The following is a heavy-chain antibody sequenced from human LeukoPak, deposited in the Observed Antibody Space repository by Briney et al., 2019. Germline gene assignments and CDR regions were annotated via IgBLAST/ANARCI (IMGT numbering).Heavy chain of an antibody. Sequence: GASVKVSCKASGYTFTGYYMHWVRQAPGQGLEWMGWINPNSGGTNYAQKFQGRVTMTRDTSISTAYMELSRLRSDATAVYYCARDALRNRHWGAWFGPWGQGTLVTVSS. J-gene: IGHJ5*02. CDR3: ARDALRNRHWGAWFGP. D-gene: IGHD7-27*01. CDR2: INPNSGGT. V-gene: IGHV1-2*02. CDR1: GYTFTGYY.